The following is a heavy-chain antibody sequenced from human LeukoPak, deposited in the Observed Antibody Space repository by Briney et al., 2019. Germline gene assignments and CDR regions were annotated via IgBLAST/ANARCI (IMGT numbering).Heavy chain of an antibody. J-gene: IGHJ4*02. Sequence: ASVKVSCKASGYTFTSYAMHWVRQAPGQGLEWMAWINTANGDTKYSQELQDRITITRDTSANTAYMELTGLKSDDTAVYYCAREAGSGYYPYFDNWGQGTLVTVSS. CDR2: INTANGDT. CDR3: AREAGSGYYPYFDN. D-gene: IGHD3-22*01. CDR1: GYTFTSYA. V-gene: IGHV1-3*04.